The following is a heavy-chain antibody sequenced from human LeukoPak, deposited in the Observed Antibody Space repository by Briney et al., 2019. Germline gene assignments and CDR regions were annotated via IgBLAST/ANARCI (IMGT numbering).Heavy chain of an antibody. Sequence: SETLSLTCTVSGGSISSSSYYWDWIRQPPGKGLEWIGSIYYSGSTYYNPSLKSRVTISVDTSKNQFSLKLSSVAAADTAVYYCASSTGTTFAFDIWGQGTMVTVSS. D-gene: IGHD4-11*01. CDR3: ASSTGTTFAFDI. V-gene: IGHV4-39*07. CDR1: GGSISSSSYY. J-gene: IGHJ3*02. CDR2: IYYSGST.